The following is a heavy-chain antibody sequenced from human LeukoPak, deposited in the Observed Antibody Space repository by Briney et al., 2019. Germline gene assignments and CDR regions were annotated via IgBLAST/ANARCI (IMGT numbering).Heavy chain of an antibody. CDR3: ARRPAIFMDGVYYYSMDV. J-gene: IGHJ6*02. D-gene: IGHD2-2*01. Sequence: ASVKVSCKASGYTFTSYDINWVRQATGQGLEWMGWMNPNSGNTGYAQKFQGRVTMTRNTSISTAYMELSSLRSEDTAVYYCARRPAIFMDGVYYYSMDVWGQGTTVTVSS. V-gene: IGHV1-8*01. CDR1: GYTFTSYD. CDR2: MNPNSGNT.